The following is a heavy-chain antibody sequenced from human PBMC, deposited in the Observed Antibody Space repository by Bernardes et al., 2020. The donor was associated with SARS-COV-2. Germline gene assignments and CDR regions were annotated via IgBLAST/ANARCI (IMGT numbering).Heavy chain of an antibody. D-gene: IGHD1-1*01. J-gene: IGHJ4*02. Sequence: ASVKVSCKTSGYLFSTYGLAWVRQAPGQGLEWLGWISAYNKDTNIAQKFQGRVTMTTDTSTNTAYMELRSLRPDDTAVYYCARDRPNFRPSTTTLDYWGQGTQVTVSS. CDR2: ISAYNKDT. V-gene: IGHV1-18*04. CDR1: GYLFSTYG. CDR3: ARDRPNFRPSTTTLDY.